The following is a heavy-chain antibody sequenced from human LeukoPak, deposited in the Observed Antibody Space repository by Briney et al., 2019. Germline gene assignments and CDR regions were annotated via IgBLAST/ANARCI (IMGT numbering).Heavy chain of an antibody. CDR3: ARHRGGRFSESYCDH. CDR1: GGSIKGYF. CDR2: TYHSGNT. D-gene: IGHD1-26*01. V-gene: IGHV4-59*08. Sequence: SETLSLTCTVSGGSIKGYFWSWIRQPPGKGLEWMGYTYHSGNTDYNPSLKSRVTISADPSKNQFSLTLSSVTAADPAVYYCARHRGGRFSESYCDHWGQGTLVTVSS. J-gene: IGHJ4*02.